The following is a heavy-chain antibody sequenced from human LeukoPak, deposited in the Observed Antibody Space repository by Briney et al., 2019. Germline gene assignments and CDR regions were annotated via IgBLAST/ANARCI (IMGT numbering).Heavy chain of an antibody. D-gene: IGHD3-22*01. J-gene: IGHJ4*02. CDR3: AKDSYYDSSGYSDY. CDR1: GFTFSSYA. CDR2: ISGSGGST. Sequence: GGSLRLSCAASGFTFSSYAMSWVRQAPGKGLEWVSGISGSGGSTHYADSVKGRFTISRDHSKNTLYLQMNSLRAEDTAVYYSAKDSYYDSSGYSDYWGQGTLVTVSS. V-gene: IGHV3-23*01.